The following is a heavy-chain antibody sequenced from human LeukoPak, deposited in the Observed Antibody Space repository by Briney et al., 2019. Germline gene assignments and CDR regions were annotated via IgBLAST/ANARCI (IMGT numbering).Heavy chain of an antibody. J-gene: IGHJ4*02. CDR3: AKWITGKTRYFDY. D-gene: IGHD1/OR15-1a*01. CDR2: IRYDGSNK. Sequence: GGSLRLSCAASGFTFSSYAMSWVRQAPGKGLEWVAFIRYDGSNKYYADSVKGRFTISRDNSKNTLYLQMNSLRAEDTAVYYCAKWITGKTRYFDYWGQGTLVTVSS. V-gene: IGHV3-30*02. CDR1: GFTFSSYA.